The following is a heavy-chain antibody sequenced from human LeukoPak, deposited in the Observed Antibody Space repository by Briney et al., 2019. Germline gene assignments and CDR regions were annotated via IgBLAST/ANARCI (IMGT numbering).Heavy chain of an antibody. J-gene: IGHJ4*02. CDR3: AREHTAMVTFDY. CDR2: ISYDGSNK. V-gene: IGHV3-30*03. CDR1: GFTFSSYG. Sequence: PGGSLRLSCAASGFTFSSYGMHWVRQAPGKGLEWVAGISYDGSNKYYADSVKGRFTISRDNSKNALYLQMNSLRAEDTAVYYCAREHTAMVTFDYWGQGTLVTVSS. D-gene: IGHD5-18*01.